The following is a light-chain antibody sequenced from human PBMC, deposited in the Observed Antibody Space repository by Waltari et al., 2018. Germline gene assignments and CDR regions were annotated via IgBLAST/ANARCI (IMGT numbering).Light chain of an antibody. Sequence: DIQMTQSPSSLSASAGDRATITCRESQAINNYLNWYQQKPGTAPKRLIFAASSLESGVPSRFSGSGSGTDFTLTISSLQPEDFGTYYCLQHNSLPYTFGQGTKVEIK. CDR2: AAS. CDR1: QAINNY. V-gene: IGKV1-17*01. CDR3: LQHNSLPYT. J-gene: IGKJ2*01.